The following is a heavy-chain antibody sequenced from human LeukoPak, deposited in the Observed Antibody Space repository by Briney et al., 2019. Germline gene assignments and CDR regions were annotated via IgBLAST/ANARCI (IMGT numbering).Heavy chain of an antibody. J-gene: IGHJ4*02. D-gene: IGHD6-13*01. V-gene: IGHV5-51*01. CDR3: GSGYSSSWYRMDY. Sequence: GESLKISCKGSGYSFTSYWIGWVRQMPGKGLEWMGIIYPGDSDTRYSPSFQGQVTISADKSISTAYLQWSSLKASDTAMYYCGSGYSSSWYRMDYWGQGTLVTVSS. CDR1: GYSFTSYW. CDR2: IYPGDSDT.